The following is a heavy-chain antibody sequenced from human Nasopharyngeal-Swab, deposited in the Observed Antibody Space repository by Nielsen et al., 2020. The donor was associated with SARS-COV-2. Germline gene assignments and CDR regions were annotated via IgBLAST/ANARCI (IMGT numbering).Heavy chain of an antibody. V-gene: IGHV3-21*01. CDR1: GFTFSSYS. J-gene: IGHJ4*02. Sequence: GGSLRLSCAASGFTFSSYSMNWVRQAPGKGLEWVSSISSSSNYIYYADSVKGRFTISRDNAKNSLYLQMNSLRAEDTAVYYCARDVWITMVRGVIDYWGQGTLVTVSS. CDR3: ARDVWITMVRGVIDY. CDR2: ISSSSNYI. D-gene: IGHD3-10*01.